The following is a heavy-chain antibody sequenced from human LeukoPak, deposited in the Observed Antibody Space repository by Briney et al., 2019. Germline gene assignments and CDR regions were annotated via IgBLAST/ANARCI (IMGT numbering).Heavy chain of an antibody. J-gene: IGHJ6*03. Sequence: SVTVSCKASGGTFSSYAISWVRQAPGQGLEWMGGIIPIFGTANYAQKFQGRVTITTDESTSTAYMELSSLRSEDTAVYYCASAVVPAAHYYYYYYMDVWGKGTTVTVSS. CDR2: IIPIFGTA. CDR1: GGTFSSYA. V-gene: IGHV1-69*05. D-gene: IGHD2-2*01. CDR3: ASAVVPAAHYYYYYYMDV.